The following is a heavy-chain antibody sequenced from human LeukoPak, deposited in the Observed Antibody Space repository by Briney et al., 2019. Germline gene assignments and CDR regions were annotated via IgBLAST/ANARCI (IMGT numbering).Heavy chain of an antibody. J-gene: IGHJ6*03. CDR1: GGSISSSSYY. Sequence: SETLSLTCTVSGGSISSSSYYWGWIRQPPGKGLEWIGSIYYSGSTYYNPSLKSRVTISVDTSKNQFSLKLSSVTAADTAVYYCARVRVTSKTKNYYGSRYYMDVWGKGTTVTVSS. V-gene: IGHV4-39*07. CDR3: ARVRVTSKTKNYYGSRYYMDV. CDR2: IYYSGST. D-gene: IGHD3-10*01.